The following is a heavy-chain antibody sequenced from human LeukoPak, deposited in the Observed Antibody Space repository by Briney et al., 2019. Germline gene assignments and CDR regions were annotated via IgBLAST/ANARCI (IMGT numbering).Heavy chain of an antibody. Sequence: SETLSLTCAVYGGSFSGYYWSWIRQPPGKGLEWIGEINNSGSTNYNPSLKSRVTISVDTSKNQFSLKLSSVTAADTAVYYCARGSGIAAAGSRYGMDVGGQGTTVTVSS. CDR1: GGSFSGYY. CDR3: ARGSGIAAAGSRYGMDV. D-gene: IGHD6-13*01. V-gene: IGHV4-34*01. CDR2: INNSGST. J-gene: IGHJ6*02.